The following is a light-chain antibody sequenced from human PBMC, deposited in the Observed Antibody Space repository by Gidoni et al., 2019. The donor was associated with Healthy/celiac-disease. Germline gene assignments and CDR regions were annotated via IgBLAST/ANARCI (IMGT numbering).Light chain of an antibody. V-gene: IGKV1-39*01. CDR3: QQSYSTLSLT. J-gene: IGKJ4*01. Sequence: DIQMTQSQSSLSASVGDRVTITCRASQSISSYLNWYQQKPGKAPKLLIYAASSLQSGVPSRFSGSGSGTDFTLTIISLQPEDFATYYCQQSYSTLSLTFGGGTKVEIK. CDR2: AAS. CDR1: QSISSY.